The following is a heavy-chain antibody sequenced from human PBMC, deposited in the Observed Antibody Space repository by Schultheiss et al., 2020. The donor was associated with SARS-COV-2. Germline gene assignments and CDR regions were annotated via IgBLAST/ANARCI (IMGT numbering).Heavy chain of an antibody. V-gene: IGHV3-23*01. Sequence: GGSLRLSCAASGFTFSSYSMNWVRQAPGKGLEWVSAISGSGGSTYYADSVKGRFTISRDNSKNTLYLQMNSLRAEDTAVYYCARDGGSGGSGWYGWFDPWGQGALVTVSS. CDR2: ISGSGGST. CDR1: GFTFSSYS. CDR3: ARDGGSGGSGWYGWFDP. D-gene: IGHD6-19*01. J-gene: IGHJ5*02.